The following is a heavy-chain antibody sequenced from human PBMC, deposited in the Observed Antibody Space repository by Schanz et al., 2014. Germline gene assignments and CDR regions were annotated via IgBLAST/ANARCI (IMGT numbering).Heavy chain of an antibody. J-gene: IGHJ6*02. CDR3: ARDRRRRATHSTPSGRNYYYYAMDV. V-gene: IGHV3-23*01. CDR1: GFTFSSYA. Sequence: EVQLLESGGGLVQPGGSLRLSCAASGFTFSSYAMSWVRQAPGKGLEWVSALSGSGGSTYYADSVKGRFTISRGNSKNTLYLQMNRLRVEDTSVYFCARDRRRRATHSTPSGRNYYYYAMDVWRQGTTVAVSS. D-gene: IGHD2-2*01. CDR2: LSGSGGST.